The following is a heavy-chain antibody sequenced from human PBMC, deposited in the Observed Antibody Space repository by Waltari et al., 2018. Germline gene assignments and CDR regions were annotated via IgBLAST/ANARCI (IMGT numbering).Heavy chain of an antibody. J-gene: IGHJ4*02. Sequence: WSWVRQSPDKGLEWIGQVHRSGRTNYNPSFASRAIVSLDTSMNNFSLRILSATAADTAVYFCARDLGRGLFLDSWGQGTLVTVSP. V-gene: IGHV4-4*01. D-gene: IGHD2-15*01. CDR3: ARDLGRGLFLDS. CDR2: VHRSGRT.